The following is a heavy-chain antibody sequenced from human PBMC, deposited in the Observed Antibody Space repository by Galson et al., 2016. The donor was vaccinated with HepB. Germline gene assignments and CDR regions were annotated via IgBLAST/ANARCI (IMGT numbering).Heavy chain of an antibody. CDR1: RFTFSNYA. Sequence: SLRLSCAASRFTFSNYAMHWVRQAPGKGLEWVALISYRGTTKYFADSVKGRFTISRDDSKNTLYLQMNSLRAEDTAVYFCARDAGYGGHSFFDDWGQGTLVTVS. J-gene: IGHJ4*02. D-gene: IGHD4-23*01. V-gene: IGHV3-30-3*01. CDR3: ARDAGYGGHSFFDD. CDR2: ISYRGTTK.